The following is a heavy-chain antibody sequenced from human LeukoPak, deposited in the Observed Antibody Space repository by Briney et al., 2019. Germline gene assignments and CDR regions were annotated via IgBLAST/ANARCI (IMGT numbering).Heavy chain of an antibody. V-gene: IGHV1-69*04. D-gene: IGHD1-26*01. Sequence: ASVKVSCKASGGTFSSYAISWVRQALGQGLEWMGRIIPILGIANYAQKFQGRVTITADKSTSTAYMELSSLRSEDTAVYYCARGSHGFVSVGSMDVWGQGTTVTVSS. CDR2: IIPILGIA. CDR3: ARGSHGFVSVGSMDV. CDR1: GGTFSSYA. J-gene: IGHJ6*02.